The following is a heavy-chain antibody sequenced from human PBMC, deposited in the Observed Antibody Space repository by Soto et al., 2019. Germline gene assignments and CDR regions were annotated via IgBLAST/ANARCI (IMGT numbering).Heavy chain of an antibody. J-gene: IGHJ4*02. CDR3: ARVETPMIPPFGPFDY. V-gene: IGHV4-31*03. D-gene: IGHD5-18*01. CDR2: ISHGGNA. Sequence: SETLSLTCTVSGDSISSGRYFWTWIRQHPGKGLEWIGYISHGGNAFYNPSLKTRVTMSVATSENQFSLMLTSVTAADTAVYYCARVETPMIPPFGPFDYWGQGTLVTVSS. CDR1: GDSISSGRYF.